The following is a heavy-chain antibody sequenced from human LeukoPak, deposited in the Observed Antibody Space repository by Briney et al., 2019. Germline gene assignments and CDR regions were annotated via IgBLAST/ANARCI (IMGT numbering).Heavy chain of an antibody. CDR2: IRYDGSNK. D-gene: IGHD4-17*01. Sequence: GGSLRLSCAASGFTFSNYAMSWVRQAPGKGLEWVAFIRYDGSNKYYADSVKGRFTISRDNSKNTLYLQMNSLRAEDTAVYYCANPYGDYGSNFDYWGQGTLVTVSS. CDR3: ANPYGDYGSNFDY. J-gene: IGHJ4*02. V-gene: IGHV3-30*02. CDR1: GFTFSNYA.